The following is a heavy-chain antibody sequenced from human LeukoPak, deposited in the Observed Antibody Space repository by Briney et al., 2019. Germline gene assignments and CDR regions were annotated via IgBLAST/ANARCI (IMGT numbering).Heavy chain of an antibody. D-gene: IGHD1-7*01. CDR3: ARDQHITGTNGLDAFDI. CDR1: GGSISSGGYY. CDR2: IYHSGST. J-gene: IGHJ3*02. Sequence: PSQTLSLTCTVSGGSISSGGYYWSWIRQHPGKGLEWIGYIYHSGSTYYNPSLKSRVTISVDRSKNQFSLKLSSVTAADTAVYYCARDQHITGTNGLDAFDIWGQGTMVTVSS. V-gene: IGHV4-31*03.